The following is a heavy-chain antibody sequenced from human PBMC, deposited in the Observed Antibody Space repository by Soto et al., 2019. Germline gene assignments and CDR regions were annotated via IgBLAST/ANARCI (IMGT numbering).Heavy chain of an antibody. CDR3: ARQPTSITIFGVYGMDV. V-gene: IGHV4-39*01. CDR2: IYYSGST. J-gene: IGHJ6*02. D-gene: IGHD3-3*01. CDR1: GGSISSSSYY. Sequence: PLETLSLTCTVSGGSISSSSYYWGWIRQPPGKGLEWIGSIYYSGSTYYNPSLKSRVTISVDTSKNQFSLKLSSVTAADTAVYYCARQPTSITIFGVYGMDVWGQGTTVTVSS.